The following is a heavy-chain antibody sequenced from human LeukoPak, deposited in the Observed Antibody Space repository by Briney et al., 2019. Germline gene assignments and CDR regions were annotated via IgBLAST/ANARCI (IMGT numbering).Heavy chain of an antibody. CDR1: VFTFSIYA. CDR2: ITSRGEST. J-gene: IGHJ4*02. D-gene: IGHD3-22*01. Sequence: PGGSLRLSCAASVFTFSIYAMSWVRQAPGKGLQWVSSITSRGESTWYVDSVKGRFTITRDNSENTLYLQMHSLRAEDTAVYYCARDWPNYYGSDGHYYRRDGDYWGRGTLVSVPS. CDR3: ARDWPNYYGSDGHYYRRDGDY. V-gene: IGHV3-23*01.